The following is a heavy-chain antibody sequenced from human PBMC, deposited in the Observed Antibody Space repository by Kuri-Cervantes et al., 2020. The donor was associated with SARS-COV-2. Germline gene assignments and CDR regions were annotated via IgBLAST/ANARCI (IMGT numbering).Heavy chain of an antibody. Sequence: SQTLSLTCAVSGYSISSGYYWSWIRQPPGKGLEWIGYIYYSGSTNYNPSLKSRVTISVDTSKNQFSLKLSSVTAADTAVYYCARTLRFLEWFFDYWGQGTLVTVSS. V-gene: IGHV4-61*01. CDR3: ARTLRFLEWFFDY. CDR1: GYSISSGYY. J-gene: IGHJ4*02. D-gene: IGHD3-3*01. CDR2: IYYSGST.